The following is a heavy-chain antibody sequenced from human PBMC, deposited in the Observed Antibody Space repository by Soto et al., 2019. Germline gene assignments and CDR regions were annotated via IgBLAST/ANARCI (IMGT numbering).Heavy chain of an antibody. CDR1: GLPFSTFG. CDR3: ATSERHRISMYRVFISLMDV. D-gene: IGHD3-3*02. V-gene: IGHV3-30*03. Sequence: QVRLVESGGGVVQPGKSLRLSCVASGLPFSTFGMHWVRQAPGKGLEWAAGISYDGNSKFYGESVKGRFTISRDNSKNPLFRQMARLRPEVTGVYYCATSERHRISMYRVFISLMDVWGRGTTVTVS. J-gene: IGHJ6*02. CDR2: ISYDGNSK.